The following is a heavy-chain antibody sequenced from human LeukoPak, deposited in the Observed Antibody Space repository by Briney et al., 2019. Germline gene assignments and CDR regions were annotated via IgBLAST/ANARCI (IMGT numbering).Heavy chain of an antibody. CDR3: ARDAGYYDSSGYSDY. Sequence: GGSLRLSCAASGFTFSSYWMSWVRQAPGKGLEWVANIKQDGSEKYYVDSVKGRFTISRDNAKNSLYLQMNSLRAEGTAVYYCARDAGYYDSSGYSDYWGQGTLVTVSS. CDR2: IKQDGSEK. CDR1: GFTFSSYW. D-gene: IGHD3-22*01. V-gene: IGHV3-7*01. J-gene: IGHJ4*02.